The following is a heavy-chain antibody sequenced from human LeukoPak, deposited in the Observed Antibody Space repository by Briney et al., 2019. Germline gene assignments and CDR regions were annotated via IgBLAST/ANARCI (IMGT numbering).Heavy chain of an antibody. CDR1: GLTFSGYW. J-gene: IGHJ4*02. V-gene: IGHV3-7*04. Sequence: PGGSLRLSCAASGLTFSGYWMNWVRQAPGKGLEWVANIKPDGSEKYYVDSVKGRFTISRDNAKNPLYLQMTSLRAEDTAVYYCARGSGDYSGQGTLVTVSS. CDR3: ARGSGDY. CDR2: IKPDGSEK.